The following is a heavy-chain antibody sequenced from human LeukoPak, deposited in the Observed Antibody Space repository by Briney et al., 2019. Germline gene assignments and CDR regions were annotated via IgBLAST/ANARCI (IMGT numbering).Heavy chain of an antibody. D-gene: IGHD1-14*01. CDR1: RASISGYY. CDR3: ARHEPGWRGAFDI. V-gene: IGHV4-59*08. J-gene: IGHJ3*02. Sequence: PSETLSLTCSVSRASISGYYWSWIRQPPGKGLEWIAYIYYTGNTDSNPSLKSRVTISVDTSRRHFSLQLTSVTAADTAVYYCARHEPGWRGAFDIWGQGTMVTASS. CDR2: IYYTGNT.